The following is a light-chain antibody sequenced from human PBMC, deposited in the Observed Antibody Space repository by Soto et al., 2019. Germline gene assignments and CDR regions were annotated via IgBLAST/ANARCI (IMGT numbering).Light chain of an antibody. CDR1: SSDVGGYNY. CDR3: SSYIPNNSTYV. J-gene: IGLJ1*01. V-gene: IGLV2-14*03. Sequence: QSALTQPASVSGSPGQSITISCTGTSSDVGGYNYVSWYQHHPGKAPKRMIYDVSNRPSGVSNRFSGSKSGNTASLTISGLQAEDEADYYCSSYIPNNSTYVFGTGTKVTVL. CDR2: DVS.